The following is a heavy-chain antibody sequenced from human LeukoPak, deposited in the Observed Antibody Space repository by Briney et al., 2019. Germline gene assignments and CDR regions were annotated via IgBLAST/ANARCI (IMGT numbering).Heavy chain of an antibody. CDR1: GYTFPRYY. Sequence: GASVKVSCKASGYTFPRYYMHWVGQAPGQGLEGMGWINPNSGGTKIAHKFQGRVTMNRDTSIHTAYMDLSRLRSDDTAVYYCARARRGYSNGGFDYWGQGTLVTVSS. CDR3: ARARRGYSNGGFDY. D-gene: IGHD5-12*01. J-gene: IGHJ4*02. CDR2: INPNSGGT. V-gene: IGHV1-2*02.